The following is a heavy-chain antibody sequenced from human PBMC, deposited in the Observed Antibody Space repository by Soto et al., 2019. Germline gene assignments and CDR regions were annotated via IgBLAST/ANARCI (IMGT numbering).Heavy chain of an antibody. J-gene: IGHJ4*02. D-gene: IGHD6-6*01. CDR1: CGSIISSSCY. Sequence: LVTLCVSWTVSCGSIISSSCYWGWNRQPPGKGLEWIGSIYYSGSTYYNPSLKSRVTISVDTSKNQFSLKLSSVTAADTAVYYCALYSSSSDLNYWGQGTLVTVSS. V-gene: IGHV4-39*01. CDR3: ALYSSSSDLNY. CDR2: IYYSGST.